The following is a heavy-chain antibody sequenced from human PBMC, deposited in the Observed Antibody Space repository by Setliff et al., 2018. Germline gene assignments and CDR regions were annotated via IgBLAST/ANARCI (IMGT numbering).Heavy chain of an antibody. V-gene: IGHV1-8*02. CDR2: MNPNSGNT. CDR3: ARGLRDYNFWSGYLLDYYYYGMDV. CDR1: GYTFTSYD. D-gene: IGHD3-3*01. J-gene: IGHJ6*02. Sequence: ASVKVSCKASGYTFTSYDINWVRQATGQGLEWMGWMNPNSGNTGYAQKLQGRVTMTRNTSISTAYMELSSLRSEDTAVYYCARGLRDYNFWSGYLLDYYYYGMDVWGQGTTVTVSS.